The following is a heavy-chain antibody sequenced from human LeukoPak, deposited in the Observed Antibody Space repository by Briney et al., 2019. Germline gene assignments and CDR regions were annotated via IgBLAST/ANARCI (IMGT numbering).Heavy chain of an antibody. V-gene: IGHV3-66*01. Sequence: PGGSLRLSCAASGFTVSSNYMSWVRQAPGKGLEWVSVIYSGGRTYYADSVEGRFTISRDNSKNTLNLQMNSLRAEDTAVYYCVNLRSTRDAFEIWGQGTMVTVSS. CDR2: IYSGGRT. J-gene: IGHJ3*02. CDR1: GFTVSSNY. CDR3: VNLRSTRDAFEI. D-gene: IGHD2-2*01.